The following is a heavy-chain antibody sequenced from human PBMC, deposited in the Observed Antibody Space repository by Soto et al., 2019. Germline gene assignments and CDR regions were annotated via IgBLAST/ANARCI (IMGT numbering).Heavy chain of an antibody. Sequence: GESLKISCKGSGYSFTSYWIGWVRQMPGKGLEWMGIIYPGDSDTRYSPFFQGQVAFSADKSISTAYLQWSGLKASDTAIYYCARRLSTGWFFDFWGQGTLVTVSS. D-gene: IGHD6-19*01. CDR2: IYPGDSDT. V-gene: IGHV5-51*01. CDR1: GYSFTSYW. J-gene: IGHJ4*01. CDR3: ARRLSTGWFFDF.